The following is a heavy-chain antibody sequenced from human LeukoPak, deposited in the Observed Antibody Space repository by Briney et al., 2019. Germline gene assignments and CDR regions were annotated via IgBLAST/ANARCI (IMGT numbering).Heavy chain of an antibody. CDR1: GFTFSNYN. V-gene: IGHV3-21*01. CDR2: ITSSSSYI. Sequence: PGGSLRLSCAASGFTFSNYNMNWVRQAPGKGLEWVSSITSSSSYIYYADSVKGRFTISRDNAKNSLYLQMNSLRAEDTAVYYCASVDSSCYDALDIWGQGTMVTVSS. CDR3: ASVDSSCYDALDI. D-gene: IGHD3-22*01. J-gene: IGHJ3*02.